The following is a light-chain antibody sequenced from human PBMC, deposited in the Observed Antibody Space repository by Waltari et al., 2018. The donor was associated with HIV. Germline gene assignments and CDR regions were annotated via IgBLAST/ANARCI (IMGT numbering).Light chain of an antibody. V-gene: IGKV1-39*01. CDR1: QKISNY. CDR3: QQSHSPPWT. J-gene: IGKJ1*01. Sequence: DIQMTQSPSSLSASVGDRVTITFRASQKISNYLHWYHQKPGKAPNLLFYAATSFQRGVPSRVSGSGSGTDFTLTITSLQPEDFGTYYCQQSHSPPWTFGQGIKVEIK. CDR2: AAT.